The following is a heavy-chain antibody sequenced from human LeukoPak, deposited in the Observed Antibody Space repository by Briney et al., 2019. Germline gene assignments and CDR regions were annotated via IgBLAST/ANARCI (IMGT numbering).Heavy chain of an antibody. CDR2: IYHSGST. D-gene: IGHD1-26*01. J-gene: IGHJ4*02. Sequence: PSETLSLTCTVSGGSISSGGYYWSWIRQPPGKGLEWIGYIYHSGSTYYNPSLKSRVTISVDRSKNQFSLKLSSVTAADTAVYYCARDRGSGSYPPDFYYWGQGTLVTVSS. CDR3: ARDRGSGSYPPDFYY. CDR1: GGSISSGGYY. V-gene: IGHV4-30-2*01.